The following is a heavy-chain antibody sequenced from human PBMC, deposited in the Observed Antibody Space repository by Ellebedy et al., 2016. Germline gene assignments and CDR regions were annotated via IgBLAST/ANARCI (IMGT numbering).Heavy chain of an antibody. D-gene: IGHD5-12*01. CDR1: GGTFSSYA. CDR2: IIPILGIA. V-gene: IGHV1-69*10. CDR3: ASGSGYDQEFDY. Sequence: ASVKVSCKASGGTFSSYAISWVRQAPGQGLEWMGGIIPILGIANYAQKFQGRVTITADKSTSTAYMELSSLRSEDTAVYYCASGSGYDQEFDYWGQGTLVTVSS. J-gene: IGHJ4*02.